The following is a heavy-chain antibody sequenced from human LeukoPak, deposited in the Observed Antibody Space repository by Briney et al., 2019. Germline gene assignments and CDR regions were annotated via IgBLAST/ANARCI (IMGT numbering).Heavy chain of an antibody. CDR3: ARESITMAYFDY. D-gene: IGHD3-10*01. J-gene: IGHJ4*02. CDR1: GFTFRSYS. CDR2: ISSSSSYI. V-gene: IGHV3-21*01. Sequence: GGSLRLSCAASGFTFRSYSTNWVRQAPGKGLEWVSSISSSSSYIYYADSVKGRFTISRDNAKNSLYLQMNSLRAEDTAVYYCARESITMAYFDYWGQGTLVTVSS.